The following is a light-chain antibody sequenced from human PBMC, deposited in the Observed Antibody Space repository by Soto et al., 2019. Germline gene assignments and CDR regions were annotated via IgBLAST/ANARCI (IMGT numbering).Light chain of an antibody. CDR2: GAH. V-gene: IGKV3-20*01. Sequence: EIVLTQSPGTLSLSPVERATLSCRASQSVDRRYLAWYQQKPGQAPRLLIYGAHSRATGIPDRFSGSGSGTDFTLTISRLEPEDFALYYCQQFVTSPTWTFGQGTKVDI. J-gene: IGKJ1*01. CDR1: QSVDRRY. CDR3: QQFVTSPTWT.